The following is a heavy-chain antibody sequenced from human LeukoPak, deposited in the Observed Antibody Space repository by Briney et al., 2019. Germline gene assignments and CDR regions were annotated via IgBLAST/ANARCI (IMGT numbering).Heavy chain of an antibody. V-gene: IGHV3-33*03. CDR2: IWFDGSNV. Sequence: PGGSLRLSCAASGFTLSNYGMHWVRQAPSKGLEWPAVIWFDGSNVYYEDSVKGRFTIARDNSKNTLYLQMNSLRVEDTAVYYCAKLGDRGTTLDYWGQGTLVTVSS. CDR3: AKLGDRGTTLDY. D-gene: IGHD3-16*01. J-gene: IGHJ4*01. CDR1: GFTLSNYG.